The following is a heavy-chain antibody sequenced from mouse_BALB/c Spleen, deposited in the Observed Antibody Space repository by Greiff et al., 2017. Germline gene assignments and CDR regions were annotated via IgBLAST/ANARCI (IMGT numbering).Heavy chain of an antibody. Sequence: EVKLVESGGGLVKPGGSLKLSCAASGFTFSSYTMSWVRQTPEKRLEWVATISSGGGNTYYPDSVKGRFTISRDNAKNNLYLQMSSLRSEDTALYYCARYRGSSYRVDWYFDVWGAGTTVTVSS. CDR3: ARYRGSSYRVDWYFDV. CDR2: ISSGGGNT. D-gene: IGHD1-1*01. J-gene: IGHJ1*01. CDR1: GFTFSSYT. V-gene: IGHV5-9*03.